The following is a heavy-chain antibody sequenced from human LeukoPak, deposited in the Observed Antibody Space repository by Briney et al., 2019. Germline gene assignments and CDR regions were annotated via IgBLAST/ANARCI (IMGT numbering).Heavy chain of an antibody. CDR2: IYYSGST. J-gene: IGHJ4*02. CDR3: ARRSAGCSGGSCYSGFDY. CDR1: GGSISSYY. V-gene: IGHV4-59*01. D-gene: IGHD2-15*01. Sequence: PSETLSLTCTDSGGSISSYYWSWIRQPPGKGLEWIGYIYYSGSTNYNPSLKSRVTISVDTSKNQFSLKLSSVTAADTAVYYCARRSAGCSGGSCYSGFDYWGQGTLVTVSS.